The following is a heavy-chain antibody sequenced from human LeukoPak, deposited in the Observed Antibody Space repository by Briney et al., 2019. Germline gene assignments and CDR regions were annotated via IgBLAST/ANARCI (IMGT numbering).Heavy chain of an antibody. D-gene: IGHD5-12*01. CDR1: GFTFSTYA. Sequence: GRSPRLSCADSGFTFSTYAMHWVRQAPGKGLEWVAVISSDGTKKYYADSVKGRFTISRDNSKDMLYLQMNSLRVDDTAVYYCARDPNSGYDMVWYLDLWGRGTLVTVSS. CDR2: ISSDGTKK. CDR3: ARDPNSGYDMVWYLDL. V-gene: IGHV3-30-3*01. J-gene: IGHJ2*01.